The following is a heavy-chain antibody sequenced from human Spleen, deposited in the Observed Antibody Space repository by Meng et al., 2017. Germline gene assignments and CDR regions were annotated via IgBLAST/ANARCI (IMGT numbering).Heavy chain of an antibody. CDR2: INHSGST. V-gene: IGHV4-34*01. Sequence: GSLRLSCVVSGGSFSDYYWSWIRQPPGKGLEWIGEINHSGSTNYNPSLESRATISVDTSQNNLSLKLSSVTAAAPAVYYCARGPTTMTHDFDYWGQGTLVTVSS. D-gene: IGHD5-24*01. CDR3: ARGPTTMTHDFDY. J-gene: IGHJ4*02. CDR1: GGSFSDYY.